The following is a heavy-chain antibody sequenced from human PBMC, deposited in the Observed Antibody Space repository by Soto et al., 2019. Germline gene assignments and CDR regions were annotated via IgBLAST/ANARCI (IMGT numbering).Heavy chain of an antibody. Sequence: QVQLVQSGAEVKKPGASVKVSCKASGYTFTSYAMHWVRQAPGQRLEWMGWINTGNGNTEYSQKFQGRVTITRDTSASTAYTELSSLRSEDTAVYFCARGTCSGGNCYSFHFDYWGQGTLVTVSS. CDR1: GYTFTSYA. J-gene: IGHJ4*02. CDR3: ARGTCSGGNCYSFHFDY. CDR2: INTGNGNT. D-gene: IGHD2-15*01. V-gene: IGHV1-3*04.